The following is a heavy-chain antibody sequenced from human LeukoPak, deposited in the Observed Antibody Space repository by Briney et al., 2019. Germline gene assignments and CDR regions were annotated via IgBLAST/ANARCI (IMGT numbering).Heavy chain of an antibody. CDR3: ARGGRGYCTSSSCYFDY. D-gene: IGHD2-2*01. CDR2: TYYRSKWYN. Sequence: SQTLSLTCAISGDSVSSAAWNWIRQSPSRGLEWLGRTYYRSKWYNDYAVSVKSRITINPDTSKNQFSLHLNSVTPEDTAVYYCARGGRGYCTSSSCYFDYWGQGTLVTASS. CDR1: GDSVSSAA. J-gene: IGHJ4*02. V-gene: IGHV6-1*01.